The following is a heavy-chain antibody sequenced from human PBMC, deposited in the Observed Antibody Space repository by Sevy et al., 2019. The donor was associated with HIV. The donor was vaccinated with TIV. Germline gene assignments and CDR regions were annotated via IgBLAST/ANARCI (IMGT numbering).Heavy chain of an antibody. V-gene: IGHV3-30*04. CDR2: ISYDGRKK. CDR1: GFSFNKYA. CDR3: ARDPDIGDYVLLFDY. D-gene: IGHD4-17*01. J-gene: IGHJ4*02. Sequence: GGSLRLSCVASGFSFNKYAMHWVRQAPGKGLEWIGFISYDGRKKDYADSVKGRVTISRDDSKNTLYLQLDSLRGEDTAVYYCARDPDIGDYVLLFDYWAQGTLVTVSS.